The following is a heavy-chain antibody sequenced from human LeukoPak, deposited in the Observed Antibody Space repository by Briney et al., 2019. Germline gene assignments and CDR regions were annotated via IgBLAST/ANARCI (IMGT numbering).Heavy chain of an antibody. V-gene: IGHV3-74*01. J-gene: IGHJ3*02. CDR3: ARGSARYSYYAFDI. CDR2: LNSGGRST. D-gene: IGHD3-10*01. Sequence: PGGSLRLSCAGSGFTFSSYWMHWVRQAPGKGLVWVSRLNSGGRSTSYADSVKGRFTISKDNAKNTVYLQMSSLRAEDTAVYYCARGSARYSYYAFDIWGQGTMVTVSS. CDR1: GFTFSSYW.